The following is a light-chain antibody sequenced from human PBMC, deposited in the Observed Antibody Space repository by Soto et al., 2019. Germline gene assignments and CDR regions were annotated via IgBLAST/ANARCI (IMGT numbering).Light chain of an antibody. CDR2: EDD. J-gene: IGLJ7*01. Sequence: NFMLTQPHSVSESPGKTVTISCTRSSGSIGSNSVQWYRQRPGSAPTIVIYEDDQRPSGVPNRFAGSIDRSSNSASLTISGLQNEDEADYYCQSYDTNTVVFGGGTQLTVL. V-gene: IGLV6-57*04. CDR1: SGSIGSNS. CDR3: QSYDTNTVV.